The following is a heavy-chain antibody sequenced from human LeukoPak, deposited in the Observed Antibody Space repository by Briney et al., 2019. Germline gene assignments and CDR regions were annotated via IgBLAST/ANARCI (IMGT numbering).Heavy chain of an antibody. V-gene: IGHV4-61*02. D-gene: IGHD3-9*01. Sequence: SQTLSLTCTVSGGSISSGSYYWSWIRQPAGKGLEWIGRIYTSGSTNYNPSLKSRVTISVDTSENQFSLKLSSVTAADTAVYYCATSNYDILTGYYTNIFDYWGQGTLVTVSS. CDR3: ATSNYDILTGYYTNIFDY. J-gene: IGHJ4*02. CDR2: IYTSGST. CDR1: GGSISSGSYY.